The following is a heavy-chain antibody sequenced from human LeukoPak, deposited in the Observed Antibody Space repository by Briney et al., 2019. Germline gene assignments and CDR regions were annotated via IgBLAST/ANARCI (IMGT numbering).Heavy chain of an antibody. CDR1: AFTFSGYS. D-gene: IGHD6-13*01. V-gene: IGHV3-21*01. J-gene: IGHJ6*03. Sequence: PGGSLRLSCAASAFTFSGYSMNWVRQAPGKGLEWVSSISSSSTYIYYADSVKGRFTISRDNAKNSLHLQMNSLRGEDTAVYYCARETGSSSWYGYMDVWGKGTTVTVSS. CDR3: ARETGSSSWYGYMDV. CDR2: ISSSSTYI.